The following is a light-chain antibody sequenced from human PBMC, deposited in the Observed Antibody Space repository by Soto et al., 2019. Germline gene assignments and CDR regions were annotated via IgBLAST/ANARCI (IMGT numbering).Light chain of an antibody. Sequence: DIVLTQSPGTLSLSPGEGSTLSCKFSQSLTSGYLAWYQQKPGQAPRILIYAASSRAPGIPDRFSGSGSGTDFTLTISRLEPEDFAVYYCQQYGRSPFTFGPGTKVD. J-gene: IGKJ3*01. CDR2: AAS. V-gene: IGKV3-20*01. CDR1: QSLTSGY. CDR3: QQYGRSPFT.